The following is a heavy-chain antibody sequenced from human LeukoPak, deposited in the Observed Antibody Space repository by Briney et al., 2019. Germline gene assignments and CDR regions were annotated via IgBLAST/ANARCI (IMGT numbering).Heavy chain of an antibody. CDR2: ISGSGGST. Sequence: GGSLRLSSAASGFTFSSYAMSWVRQAPGKGLEWVSAISGSGGSTYYADSVKGRFTISRDNSKHTLYLQMNSLRAEDTAVYYCAKDPSSGIYGLYYMDVWGKGTTVTVSS. V-gene: IGHV3-23*01. J-gene: IGHJ6*03. CDR3: AKDPSSGIYGLYYMDV. D-gene: IGHD1-26*01. CDR1: GFTFSSYA.